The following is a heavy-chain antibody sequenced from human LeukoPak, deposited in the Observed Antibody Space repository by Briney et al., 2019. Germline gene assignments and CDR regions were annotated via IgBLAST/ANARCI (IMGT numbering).Heavy chain of an antibody. CDR3: AKEDSSSWPPNTDAFDI. CDR1: GFTFSSYG. CDR2: ISYDGSNN. D-gene: IGHD6-13*01. V-gene: IGHV3-30*18. J-gene: IGHJ3*02. Sequence: GGSLRLSCAASGFTFSSYGMHWVRQAPGKGLEWVAVISYDGSNNYYADSVKGRFTISRDNSKNTLYLQMNSLRAEDTAVYYCAKEDSSSWPPNTDAFDIWGQGTMVTVSS.